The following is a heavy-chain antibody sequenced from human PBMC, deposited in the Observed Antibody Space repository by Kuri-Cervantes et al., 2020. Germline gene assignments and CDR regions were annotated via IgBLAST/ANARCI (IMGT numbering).Heavy chain of an antibody. V-gene: IGHV3-30-3*01. J-gene: IGHJ3*02. D-gene: IGHD3-10*01. CDR1: GFTFSSNV. CDR3: ARGGVRGVIDGFDI. Sequence: LSLTCAASGFTFSSNVMHWVRQAPGKGLEWVAVISYDGSNKYYADSVKGRFTISRDNSKNTLYLQMNSLRAEDTAVYYCARGGVRGVIDGFDIWGQGTMVTVSS. CDR2: ISYDGSNK.